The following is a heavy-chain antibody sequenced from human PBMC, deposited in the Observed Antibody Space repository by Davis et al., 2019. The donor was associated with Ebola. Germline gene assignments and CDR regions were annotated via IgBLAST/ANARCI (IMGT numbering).Heavy chain of an antibody. J-gene: IGHJ4*02. V-gene: IGHV3-7*03. D-gene: IGHD1-7*01. CDR1: GFSFSTHL. CDR2: IKEDGRIE. CDR3: ARNLANYPSDDY. Sequence: ESLKISCSAPGFSFSTHLMSWVRPAPGKGLELVAHIKEDGRIEYYVDSVKGRFTISRDNAKNSLYLQMNSLRADDTAVYYCARNLANYPSDDYWGQGTLVTVSS.